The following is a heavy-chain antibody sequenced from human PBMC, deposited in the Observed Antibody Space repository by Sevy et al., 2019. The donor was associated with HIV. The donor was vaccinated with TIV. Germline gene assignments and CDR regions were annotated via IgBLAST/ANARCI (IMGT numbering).Heavy chain of an antibody. D-gene: IGHD4-4*01. V-gene: IGHV4-4*07. J-gene: IGHJ5*02. CDR2: IYISGST. CDR3: ARGGPPGDSDYHWFDP. CDR1: GGSISSYY. Sequence: SETLSLTCTVSGGSISSYYWSWIRQPAGKGLEWIGRIYISGSTNYNFSLRSRVAMSVDTSKNQFSLNLSSATAADTAVYYCARGGPPGDSDYHWFDPWGQGTLVTVSS.